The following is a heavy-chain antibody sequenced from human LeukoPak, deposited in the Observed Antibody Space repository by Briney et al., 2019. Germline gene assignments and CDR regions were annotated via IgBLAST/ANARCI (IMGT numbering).Heavy chain of an antibody. CDR2: ISHDGRNT. Sequence: PGGSLRLSCAASGFTFSQFAVHWVRQAPGKGLEWVADISHDGRNTYYADSVKGRFTISRDNAKNSLYLQMNSLRAEDTAVYYCARMTYYYDSSGYYYFDYWGQGTLVTVPS. V-gene: IGHV3-30*04. D-gene: IGHD3-22*01. J-gene: IGHJ4*02. CDR1: GFTFSQFA. CDR3: ARMTYYYDSSGYYYFDY.